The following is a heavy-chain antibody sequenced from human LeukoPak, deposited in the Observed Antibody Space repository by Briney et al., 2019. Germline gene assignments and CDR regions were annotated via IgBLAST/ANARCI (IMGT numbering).Heavy chain of an antibody. CDR2: ISYDGSNN. CDR3: AKDLSSSSFARLYHYGMDV. D-gene: IGHD6-6*01. Sequence: GGSLRLSCAASGFTFSSYGMHWVRQAPGKGLEWVVVISYDGSNNYYAASVKGRFTISRDNSKNTLYLQMNSLRAGDTAVYYCAKDLSSSSFARLYHYGMDVWGQGTTVTVSS. V-gene: IGHV3-30*18. J-gene: IGHJ6*02. CDR1: GFTFSSYG.